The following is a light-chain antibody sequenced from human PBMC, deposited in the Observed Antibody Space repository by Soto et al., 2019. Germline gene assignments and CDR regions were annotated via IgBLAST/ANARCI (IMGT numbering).Light chain of an antibody. J-gene: IGKJ4*01. Sequence: EIVLTQSPGTLSLSPGERATLSCRARQSVSSSYLAWYQQKPGQGPRLLIYGASTRATGIPDRFSGSGSGTDFTLTISRLEPEDFAVYYCQQYGSSPLTFGGGTKVEIK. CDR2: GAS. CDR3: QQYGSSPLT. CDR1: QSVSSSY. V-gene: IGKV3-20*01.